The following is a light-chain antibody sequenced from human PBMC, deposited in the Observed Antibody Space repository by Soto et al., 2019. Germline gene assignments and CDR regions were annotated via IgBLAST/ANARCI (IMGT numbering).Light chain of an antibody. J-gene: IGKJ1*01. CDR3: QQYYSYPRP. Sequence: AIRMTQSPSSLSASTGDRVTITCRARQGISSYLAWYQQKLGKAPKLLIYPASTVQSEVPARFSGSGSGTDFPLTICCLQSEDCATYYFQQYYSYPRPFGQGTKVEIK. CDR2: PAS. CDR1: QGISSY. V-gene: IGKV1-8*01.